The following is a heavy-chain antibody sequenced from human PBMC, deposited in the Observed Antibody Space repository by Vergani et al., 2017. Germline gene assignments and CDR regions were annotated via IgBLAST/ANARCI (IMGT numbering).Heavy chain of an antibody. V-gene: IGHV1-18*01. D-gene: IGHD2-15*01. J-gene: IGHJ5*02. CDR3: ARGPRGCSGGSCYSHRLRWFDP. CDR1: GYTLTELS. Sequence: QVQLVQSGAEVKKPGASVKVSCKVSGYTLTELSMHWVRQAPGKGLEWMGWISAYNGNTNYAQKLQGRVTMTTDTSTSTAYMELRSLRSDDTAVYYCARGPRGCSGGSCYSHRLRWFDPWGQGTLVTVSS. CDR2: ISAYNGNT.